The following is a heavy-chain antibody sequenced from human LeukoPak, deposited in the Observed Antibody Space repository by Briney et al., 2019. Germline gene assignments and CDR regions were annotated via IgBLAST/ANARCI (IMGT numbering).Heavy chain of an antibody. CDR1: GGTFSSYA. J-gene: IGHJ5*02. Sequence: SVKVSCKASGGTFSSYAISWVRQAPGQGLEWMGGIIPIFSTANYAQKMQGRVTITADKSTSTAYKELSSLRSEDTAVYYCAREEGIAVAGTSLGWFDPWGQGTLVTVSS. CDR3: AREEGIAVAGTSLGWFDP. CDR2: IIPIFSTA. V-gene: IGHV1-69*06. D-gene: IGHD6-19*01.